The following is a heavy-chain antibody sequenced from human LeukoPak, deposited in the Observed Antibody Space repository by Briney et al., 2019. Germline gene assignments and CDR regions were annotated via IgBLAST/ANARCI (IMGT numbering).Heavy chain of an antibody. V-gene: IGHV4-39*07. Sequence: SETLSLTCTASGGSISSSGYYWGWIRQPPGKGLEWIGSVYYSGSTYYNPSLESRVTISVDTSKNQFSLKLSSVTAADTAVYYCARDRGWELFSGYDSPRDDYWGQGTLVTVSS. J-gene: IGHJ4*02. CDR2: VYYSGST. D-gene: IGHD5-12*01. CDR3: ARDRGWELFSGYDSPRDDY. CDR1: GGSISSSGYY.